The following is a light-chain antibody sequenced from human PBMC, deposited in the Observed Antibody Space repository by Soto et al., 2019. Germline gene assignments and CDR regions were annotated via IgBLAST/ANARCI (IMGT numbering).Light chain of an antibody. CDR3: QQYGSSGT. CDR2: GAS. V-gene: IGKV3-20*01. J-gene: IGKJ5*01. CDR1: QSVSSNY. Sequence: EIVLTQSPGTLSLSPGERATLSCRASQSVSSNYLAWYQQKPGQAPRLLIYGASSRATGIPDRFSGSGSWTDGTVTCSRREYEGFVAYYGQQYGSSGTFGVGTRLEIK.